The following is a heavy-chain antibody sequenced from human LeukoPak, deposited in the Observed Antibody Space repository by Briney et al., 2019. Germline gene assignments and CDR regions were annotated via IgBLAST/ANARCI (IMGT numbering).Heavy chain of an antibody. J-gene: IGHJ4*02. CDR1: GFTFNNYA. D-gene: IGHD5-18*01. CDR3: ARAFYGYSYVSH. V-gene: IGHV3-23*01. Sequence: GGSLRLSCAASGFTFNNYAMNWVRQAPGKGLEWVSHISNSGANIYYAGSVKGRFTISRDNSKNTLYLQIKSLRAEDTAVYYCARAFYGYSYVSHWGQGTLVTVSS. CDR2: ISNSGANI.